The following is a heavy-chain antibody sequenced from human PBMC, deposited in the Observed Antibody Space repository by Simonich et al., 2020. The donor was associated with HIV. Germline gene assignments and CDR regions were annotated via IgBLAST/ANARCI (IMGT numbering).Heavy chain of an antibody. Sequence: QVQLQQWGAGLLKPSETLSLTCAVYGGSFSGYYWSWIRQPPWKVLEWIGEINPIAITNYKASLISRATISVDKSKNQFSLKLSSWTAADTAIYYCARRDRELILYFDYWGQGNLVTVSS. CDR3: ARRDRELILYFDY. V-gene: IGHV4-34*01. J-gene: IGHJ4*02. CDR1: GGSFSGYY. D-gene: IGHD3-3*01. CDR2: INPIAIT.